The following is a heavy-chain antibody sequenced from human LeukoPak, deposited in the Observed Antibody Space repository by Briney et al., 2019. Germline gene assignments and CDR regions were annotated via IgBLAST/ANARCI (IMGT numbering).Heavy chain of an antibody. CDR2: INHSGST. Sequence: PSETLSLTCAVYGGTFSGYYWSWIRQPPGKGLEWIGEINHSGSTNYNPSLKSRVTISVDTSKNQFSLKLSSVTAADTAVYYCARAYTAMAPFGYRGQGTLVTVSS. J-gene: IGHJ4*02. CDR1: GGTFSGYY. V-gene: IGHV4-34*08. D-gene: IGHD5-18*01. CDR3: ARAYTAMAPFGY.